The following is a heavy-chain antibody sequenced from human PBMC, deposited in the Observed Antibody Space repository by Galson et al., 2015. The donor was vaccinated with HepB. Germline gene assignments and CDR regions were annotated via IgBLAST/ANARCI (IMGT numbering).Heavy chain of an antibody. CDR3: ARDWGDGGMDV. CDR1: GFTFSSYA. Sequence: SLRLSCAASGFTFSSYAMHWVRQAPGKGLEWVAVISYDGSNKYYADSVKGRFTISRDNSKNTLYLQMNSLRAEDTAVYYCARDWGDGGMDVWGQGTTVTVSS. CDR2: ISYDGSNK. J-gene: IGHJ6*02. V-gene: IGHV3-30-3*01. D-gene: IGHD5-24*01.